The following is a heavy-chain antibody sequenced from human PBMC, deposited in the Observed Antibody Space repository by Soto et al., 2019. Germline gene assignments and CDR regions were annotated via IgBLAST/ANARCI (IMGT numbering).Heavy chain of an antibody. V-gene: IGHV4-31*03. Sequence: QVQLQESGPGLVKPSQTLSLTCTVSGGSISSGDYYWSWIRQHPGKGLEWIGTIYFSGTTYYNPSLKSRVTISVDTSKNQFSLNLSSVTAADTVVYYCARRDRSGFSYWLDTWGQGTLVTVSS. CDR1: GGSISSGDYY. D-gene: IGHD3-22*01. J-gene: IGHJ5*02. CDR2: IYFSGTT. CDR3: ARRDRSGFSYWLDT.